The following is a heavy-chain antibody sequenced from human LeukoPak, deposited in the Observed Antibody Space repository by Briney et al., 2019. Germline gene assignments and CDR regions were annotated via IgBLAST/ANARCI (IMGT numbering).Heavy chain of an antibody. J-gene: IGHJ4*02. D-gene: IGHD3-22*01. CDR3: ARAGDYYYSSGYYSHFDY. Sequence: PSETLSLTCTVSGASISSDYWNWIRQPPGKGLEWIGHVYHSGSTNYNPSLKSRVTISVDTSKNQFSLKLSPVTAADTAVYYCARAGDYYYSSGYYSHFDYWGQGTLVTVSS. CDR1: GASISSDY. V-gene: IGHV4-59*01. CDR2: VYHSGST.